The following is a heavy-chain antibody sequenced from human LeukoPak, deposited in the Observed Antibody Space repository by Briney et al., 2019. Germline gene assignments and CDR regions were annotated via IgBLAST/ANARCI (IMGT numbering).Heavy chain of an antibody. CDR3: ARGAWATRLGS. V-gene: IGHV4-34*01. CDR1: GESLNSYY. Sequence: SSETLSLACAVYGESLNSYYGSWVRQPPGEGREWIGEIYESGTTEYNPSLKSRVTISMVPSKQQFSLSLSSVTAADTAVYYCARGAWATRLGSWGLGTPVIVSS. J-gene: IGHJ4*02. D-gene: IGHD2-15*01. CDR2: IYESGTT.